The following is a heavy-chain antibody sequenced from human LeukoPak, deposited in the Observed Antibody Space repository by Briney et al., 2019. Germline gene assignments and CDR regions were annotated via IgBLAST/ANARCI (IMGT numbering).Heavy chain of an antibody. D-gene: IGHD3-3*01. V-gene: IGHV1-69*04. CDR1: GGTFSSYA. Sequence: ASVKVSCKASGGTFSSYAISWVRQAPGQGLEWMGRIIPILGIANYAQKFQGRVTITADKSTSTAYMELSSLRSEDTAVYYCARSRELYYDSWSGHNWFDPWGQGTLVTVSS. CDR2: IIPILGIA. J-gene: IGHJ5*02. CDR3: ARSRELYYDSWSGHNWFDP.